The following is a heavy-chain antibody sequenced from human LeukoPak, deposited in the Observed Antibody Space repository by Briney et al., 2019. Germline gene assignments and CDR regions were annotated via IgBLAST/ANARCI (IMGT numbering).Heavy chain of an antibody. CDR1: GFTFSSYW. CDR2: IKQDGSEK. V-gene: IGHV3-7*01. Sequence: GSLRLSCAASGFTFSSYWMSWVRQAPGKGLEWVANIKQDGSEKYYVDSVKGRFTISRDNAKNSLYLQMNSLRAEDTAVYYCARDLTFPVELGFDYWGQGTLVTVSS. D-gene: IGHD3-16*01. CDR3: ARDLTFPVELGFDY. J-gene: IGHJ4*02.